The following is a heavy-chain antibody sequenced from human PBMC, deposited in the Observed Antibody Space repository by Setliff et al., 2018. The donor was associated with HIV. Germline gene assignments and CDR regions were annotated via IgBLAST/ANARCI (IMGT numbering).Heavy chain of an antibody. CDR3: AKDSGARRNGYNSLDH. CDR2: ISGSGT. Sequence: PGGSLRLSCSASGFTFYNYAMNWVRQAPGKGLEWVAGISGSGTFYADSVEGRFTISRDSSKSILFLQMNSLKVEDTARYYCAKDSGARRNGYNSLDHWGQGAQVTVS. CDR1: GFTFYNYA. V-gene: IGHV3-23*01. D-gene: IGHD5-12*01. J-gene: IGHJ4*02.